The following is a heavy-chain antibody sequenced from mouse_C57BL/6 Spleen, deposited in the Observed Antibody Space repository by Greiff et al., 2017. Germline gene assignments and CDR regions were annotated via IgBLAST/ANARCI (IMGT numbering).Heavy chain of an antibody. Sequence: EVKLVESGGGLVQPGGSMKLSCAASGFTFSDAWMDWVRQSPEKGLEWVAEIRNKANNHATYYAESVKGRFTISRDDSKSSVYLQMNSLRAEDTGIYYCTRRFITTVVPCAYWGQGTLVTVSA. D-gene: IGHD1-1*01. J-gene: IGHJ3*01. CDR3: TRRFITTVVPCAY. CDR1: GFTFSDAW. V-gene: IGHV6-6*01. CDR2: IRNKANNHAT.